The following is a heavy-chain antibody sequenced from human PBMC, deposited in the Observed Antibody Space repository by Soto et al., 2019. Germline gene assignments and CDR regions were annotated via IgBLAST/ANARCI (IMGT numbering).Heavy chain of an antibody. CDR2: ISGSGGRT. D-gene: IGHD6-19*01. CDR1: GFTFSSYA. Sequence: EVQLLESGGGLVQPGGSLRLSCAASGFTFSSYAMSWVRQAPGKGLEWVSAISGSGGRTYYADSVKGRLTISRDNSKNTLYLQMNSLRAEDTAVYYCAKIPHGWPLYCMDVWGKGTTVTVSS. V-gene: IGHV3-23*01. CDR3: AKIPHGWPLYCMDV. J-gene: IGHJ6*03.